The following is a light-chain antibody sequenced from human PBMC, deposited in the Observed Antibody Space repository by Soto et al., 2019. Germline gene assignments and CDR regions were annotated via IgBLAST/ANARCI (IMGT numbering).Light chain of an antibody. Sequence: QSVLTQPASVSGSPGQSITISCTGTGSDVGGYNYVSWYQQHPGKAPKLMIYEVSNRPSGVSNRFSGSKSGNTASLTISGLQAEDEADYYCSSYTSSINVVFGGGTKLTVL. CDR3: SSYTSSINVV. J-gene: IGLJ2*01. V-gene: IGLV2-14*01. CDR2: EVS. CDR1: GSDVGGYNY.